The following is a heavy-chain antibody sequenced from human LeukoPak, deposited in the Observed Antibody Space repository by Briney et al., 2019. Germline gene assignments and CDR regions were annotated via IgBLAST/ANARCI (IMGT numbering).Heavy chain of an antibody. V-gene: IGHV3-21*01. J-gene: IGHJ5*02. CDR1: GFTFSSYS. Sequence: AGGSLRLSCAASGFTFSSYSMNWVRQAPGKGLEWVSSISSSSSYIYYADSVKGRFTISRDNAKNSLYLQMNSLRDEDTAVYYCARDLAIFGVVMYNWFDPWGQGTLVTVSS. CDR2: ISSSSSYI. D-gene: IGHD3-3*01. CDR3: ARDLAIFGVVMYNWFDP.